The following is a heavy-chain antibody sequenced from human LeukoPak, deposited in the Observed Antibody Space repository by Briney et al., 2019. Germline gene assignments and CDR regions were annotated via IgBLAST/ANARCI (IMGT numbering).Heavy chain of an antibody. CDR1: GGSISSYY. J-gene: IGHJ3*02. Sequence: SETLSLTCTVSGGSISSYYWSWIRQPPGKGLEWIGYIYYSGSTNYIPSLKSRVSIPLDTSKNQFSLRLTSVTAADTAVYYCARDLDYGDYVNAFDIWGQGTMVTVSS. V-gene: IGHV4-59*01. D-gene: IGHD4-17*01. CDR3: ARDLDYGDYVNAFDI. CDR2: IYYSGST.